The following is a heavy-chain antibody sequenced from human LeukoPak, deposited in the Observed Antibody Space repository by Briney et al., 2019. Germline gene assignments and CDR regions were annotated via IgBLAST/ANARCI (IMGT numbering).Heavy chain of an antibody. CDR3: ARDRGGSYQEY. Sequence: KPSETLSLTCTVSGGSISSYYWSWIRQPPGKGLEWIGYIYYSGSTNYNPSLKSRVSMSIDTSKNQFSLKLTSVTAADTAVYYCARDRGGSYQEYWGQGALVTVSS. CDR2: IYYSGST. D-gene: IGHD1-26*01. CDR1: GGSISSYY. V-gene: IGHV4-59*01. J-gene: IGHJ4*02.